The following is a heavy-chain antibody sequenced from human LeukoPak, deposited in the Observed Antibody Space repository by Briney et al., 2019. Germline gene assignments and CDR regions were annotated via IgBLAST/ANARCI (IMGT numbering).Heavy chain of an antibody. D-gene: IGHD3-22*01. CDR2: ISGSGTST. CDR3: ASRNYYDSSGYYYYYFDY. CDR1: GFTFSNYA. Sequence: GGALRPSCAASGFTFSNYAMSWVRQGPGKGVGGGSGISGSGTSTYYADSVKGRFTISRDNSKNTLYLQMNSLRAEDTAVYYCASRNYYDSSGYYYYYFDYWGQGILVTVSS. V-gene: IGHV3-23*01. J-gene: IGHJ4*02.